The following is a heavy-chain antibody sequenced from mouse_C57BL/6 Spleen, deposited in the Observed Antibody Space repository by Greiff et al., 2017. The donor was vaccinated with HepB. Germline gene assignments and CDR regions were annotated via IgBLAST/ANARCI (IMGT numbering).Heavy chain of an antibody. Sequence: EVKLMESGGGLVKPGGSLKLSCAASGFTFSDYGMHWVRQAPEKGLEWVAYISSGSSTIYYADTVKGRFTISRDNAKNTLFLQMTSLRSEDTAMYYGAKPSFITTVVATDYAMDYWGQGTSVTVSS. V-gene: IGHV5-17*01. D-gene: IGHD1-1*01. CDR1: GFTFSDYG. J-gene: IGHJ4*01. CDR2: ISSGSSTI. CDR3: AKPSFITTVVATDYAMDY.